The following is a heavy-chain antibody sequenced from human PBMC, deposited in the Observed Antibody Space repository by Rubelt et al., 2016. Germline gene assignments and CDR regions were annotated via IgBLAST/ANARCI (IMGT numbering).Heavy chain of an antibody. Sequence: TFTGYYMHWVRQALGQGLEWMGWINPNSGGTNYAQKFQGRVTMTRDTSISTAYMELSRLRSDDTAVYYCAREEIVPAAIGYYYGMDVWGQGTTVTVSS. J-gene: IGHJ6*02. CDR2: INPNSGGT. V-gene: IGHV1-2*02. CDR3: AREEIVPAAIGYYYGMDV. CDR1: TFTGYY. D-gene: IGHD2-2*01.